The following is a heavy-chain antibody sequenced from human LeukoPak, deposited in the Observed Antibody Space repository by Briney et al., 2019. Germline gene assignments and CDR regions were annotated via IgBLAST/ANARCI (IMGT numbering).Heavy chain of an antibody. CDR3: ARGRSCSQYHHYYFDY. CDR2: INHSGST. V-gene: IGHV4-34*01. D-gene: IGHD2-15*01. J-gene: IGHJ4*02. CDR1: GGSFSGYY. Sequence: SETLSLTCAVYGGSFSGYYWSWIRQPPGKGLEWIGEINHSGSTNYNPSLKSRVTISVDTSKNQFSLKLSSVTAADTAVYYCARGRSCSQYHHYYFDYWGQGTLVTVSS.